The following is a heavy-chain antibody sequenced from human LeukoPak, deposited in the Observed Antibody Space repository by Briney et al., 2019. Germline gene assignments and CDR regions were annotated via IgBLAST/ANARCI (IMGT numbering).Heavy chain of an antibody. CDR2: ISSSSSTI. V-gene: IGHV3-48*04. Sequence: GGSLRLSCAASGFTFSSYSMNWVRQAPGKGLEWVSYISSSSSTIYYADSVKGRFTISRDNAKNSLYLQMNSLRAEDTAVYYCARDCVDSSSWDYYYYYMDVWGKGTTVTVSS. CDR3: ARDCVDSSSWDYYYYYMDV. D-gene: IGHD6-13*01. J-gene: IGHJ6*03. CDR1: GFTFSSYS.